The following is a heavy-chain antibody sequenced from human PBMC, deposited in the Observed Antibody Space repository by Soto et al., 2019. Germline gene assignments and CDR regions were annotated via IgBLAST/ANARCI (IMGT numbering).Heavy chain of an antibody. V-gene: IGHV3-53*01. CDR2: LYSNGGT. J-gene: IGHJ4*02. CDR1: GISVNNNY. Sequence: GGSLRLSCAASGISVNNNYMSWVRQAPGKGLEWVSVLYSNGGTHYADSLKGRFTISRDTSRNTVFLNMSSLRPEDTAVYYCARGYCSGGSCYVFYFWGQGTKVTVSS. CDR3: ARGYCSGGSCYVFYF. D-gene: IGHD2-15*01.